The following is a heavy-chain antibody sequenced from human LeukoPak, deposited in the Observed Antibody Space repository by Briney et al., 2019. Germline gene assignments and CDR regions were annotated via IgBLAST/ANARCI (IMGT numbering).Heavy chain of an antibody. J-gene: IGHJ6*03. CDR2: ISGSGGST. V-gene: IGHV3-23*01. CDR1: GFTFSSYA. Sequence: GGSLRLSCAASGFTFSSYAMSWVRQAPGQGLEWVSAISGSGGSTYYADSVKGRFTISRDNSKNTLYLQMNSLRAEDTAVYYCAKRGIVVVPAAIVYYYYYMDVWGKGTTVTVSS. D-gene: IGHD2-2*01. CDR3: AKRGIVVVPAAIVYYYYYMDV.